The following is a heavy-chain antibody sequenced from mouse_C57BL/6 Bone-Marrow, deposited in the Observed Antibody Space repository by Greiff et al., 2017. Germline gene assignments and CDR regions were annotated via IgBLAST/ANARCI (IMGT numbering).Heavy chain of an antibody. CDR1: GYTFTSYW. Sequence: QVQLKQSGAELAKPGASVKLSCKASGYTFTSYWMHWVKQRPGQGLEWIGYINPSSGYTKYNQKFKDKATLTADKSSSTAYMQLSSLTYEDSAVYYCARLGRLVEKLPYYFDYWGQGTTLTVSS. CDR3: ARLGRLVEKLPYYFDY. CDR2: INPSSGYT. J-gene: IGHJ2*01. D-gene: IGHD1-1*02. V-gene: IGHV1-7*01.